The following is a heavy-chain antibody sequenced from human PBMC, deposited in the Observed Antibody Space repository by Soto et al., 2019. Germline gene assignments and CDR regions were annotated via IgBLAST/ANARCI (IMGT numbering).Heavy chain of an antibody. CDR2: IGTAGDT. D-gene: IGHD4-17*01. J-gene: IGHJ3*02. Sequence: PGGSLRLSCAASGFTFSSYDMHWVRQATGKGLEWVSAIGTAGDTYYPGSVKGRFTISRENAKNSLYLQMNSLRAGDTAVYYCARGPRVTTGTNVFDIRGQGTMVPVSS. V-gene: IGHV3-13*01. CDR3: ARGPRVTTGTNVFDI. CDR1: GFTFSSYD.